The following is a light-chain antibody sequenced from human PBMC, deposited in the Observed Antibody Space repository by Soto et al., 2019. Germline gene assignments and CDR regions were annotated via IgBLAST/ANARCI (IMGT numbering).Light chain of an antibody. J-gene: IGKJ2*01. Sequence: DIQLTQSPSFLSASVGDRVTITCRASQGISSYLAWYQQKPGKAPKLLIYAASTLQSGVPSRFSGIGSGTEFTLTISNLQPEDFATYYCQQLNSYPNTFGQGTKLEIK. CDR3: QQLNSYPNT. CDR1: QGISSY. CDR2: AAS. V-gene: IGKV1-9*01.